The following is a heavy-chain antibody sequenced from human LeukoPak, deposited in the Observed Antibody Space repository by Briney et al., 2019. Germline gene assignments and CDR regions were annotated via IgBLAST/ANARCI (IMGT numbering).Heavy chain of an antibody. CDR3: AKATGGVVAATGNYGMDV. V-gene: IGHV1-46*01. J-gene: IGHJ6*02. D-gene: IGHD2-15*01. Sequence: ASVKVSCKASGYTFTSYYMHWVRQAPGQGLEWMGIINPSGGSTSYAQKFQGRVTMTRDTSTNTVYMELSSLRSEDTAVYCCAKATGGVVAATGNYGMDVWGQGTTVTVPS. CDR1: GYTFTSYY. CDR2: INPSGGST.